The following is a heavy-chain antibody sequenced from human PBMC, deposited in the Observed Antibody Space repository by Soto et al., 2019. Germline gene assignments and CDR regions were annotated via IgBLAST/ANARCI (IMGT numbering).Heavy chain of an antibody. CDR3: GLEDYYYYYMDV. CDR1: GGSSSSYC. J-gene: IGHJ6*03. V-gene: IGHV4-59*08. Sequence: SGTMDLTCTVSGGSSSSYCWSWIRQPPGKGLEWIGYIYYSGSTNYNPSLKSRVTISVDTSKNQFSLKLSSVTAADTAVYYCGLEDYYYYYMDVWGKGTTVTVSS. CDR2: IYYSGST. D-gene: IGHD6-6*01.